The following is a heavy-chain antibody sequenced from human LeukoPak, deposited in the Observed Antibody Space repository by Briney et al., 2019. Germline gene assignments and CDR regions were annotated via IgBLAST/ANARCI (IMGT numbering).Heavy chain of an antibody. V-gene: IGHV3-66*01. J-gene: IGHJ2*01. Sequence: GGSLRLSCAASGFTVSSNYMSWVRQAPGKGLEWVSVIYSGGSTYYADSVKGRFTISRDSSKNTLYLQMNSLRAEDTAVYYCARYNQYWYFDLWGRGTLVTVSS. CDR3: ARYNQYWYFDL. CDR2: IYSGGST. D-gene: IGHD1-1*01. CDR1: GFTVSSNY.